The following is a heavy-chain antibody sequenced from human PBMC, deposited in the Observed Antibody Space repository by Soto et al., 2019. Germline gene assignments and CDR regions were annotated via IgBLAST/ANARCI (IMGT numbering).Heavy chain of an antibody. CDR1: GFTFSTYS. Sequence: LRLSCAASGFTFSTYSMNWVRQAPGKGLEWVSSISSSSTIYYADSVKGRFTISRDNSKNTLYLQMNSLRAEDTAVYYCAKGPPFDYWGQGTLVTVSS. V-gene: IGHV3-48*01. CDR3: AKGPPFDY. J-gene: IGHJ4*02. CDR2: ISSSSTI.